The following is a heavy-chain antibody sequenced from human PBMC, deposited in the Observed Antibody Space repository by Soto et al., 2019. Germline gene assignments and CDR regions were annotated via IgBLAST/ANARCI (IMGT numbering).Heavy chain of an antibody. D-gene: IGHD6-6*01. CDR2: IYYSGST. CDR1: GGSISSGGYY. J-gene: IGHJ4*02. CDR3: ARQEEADRKKGGFEY. V-gene: IGHV4-31*03. Sequence: SLTCTVSGGSISSGGYYWSWIRQHPGKGLEWIGYIYYSGSTYYNPSLKSRVTISVDTSKNQFSLKLSSVTAADTAVYYCARQEEADRKKGGFEYWGQGTLVTVSS.